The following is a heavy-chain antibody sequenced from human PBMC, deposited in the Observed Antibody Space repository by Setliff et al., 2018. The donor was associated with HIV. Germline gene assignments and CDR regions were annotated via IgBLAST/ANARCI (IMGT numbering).Heavy chain of an antibody. J-gene: IGHJ4*02. V-gene: IGHV3-30*03. Sequence: GGSLRLSCAASGFTISSSWMHWVRQAPGRGLEWVTFISYDGSDEYYADSVKGRFTISRDNSKNTLYLQMNSLRAEDSAVYHCAREGVGGYFDYWGQGTLVTVSS. CDR3: AREGVGGYFDY. D-gene: IGHD1-26*01. CDR2: ISYDGSDE. CDR1: GFTISSSW.